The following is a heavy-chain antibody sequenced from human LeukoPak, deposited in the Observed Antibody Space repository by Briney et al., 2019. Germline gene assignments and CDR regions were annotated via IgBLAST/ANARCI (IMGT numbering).Heavy chain of an antibody. CDR1: GFIFSSYE. V-gene: IGHV3-48*03. CDR2: ISSSGRTM. Sequence: PGGSLRLSCAASGFIFSSYEMSWVRQAPGKGLEWVSYISSSGRTMYYAGSVKGRFTVSRDNAKNSLYLQMNSLRAEDTAIYYCARDNYSGSRYFDHWGQGTLVTVSS. D-gene: IGHD1-26*01. CDR3: ARDNYSGSRYFDH. J-gene: IGHJ4*02.